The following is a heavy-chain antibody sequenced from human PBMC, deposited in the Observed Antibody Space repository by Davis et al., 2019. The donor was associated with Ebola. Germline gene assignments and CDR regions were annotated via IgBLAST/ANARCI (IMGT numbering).Heavy chain of an antibody. V-gene: IGHV3-30*18. CDR2: ISYDGSNK. CDR3: AKDRWIFGVVSNWFDP. D-gene: IGHD3-3*01. J-gene: IGHJ5*02. CDR1: GFTFSSYG. Sequence: GESLKISCAASGFTFSSYGMHWVRQAPGKGLEWVAVISYDGSNKYYADSVKGRFTISRDNSKNTLYLQMNSLRAEDTAVYYCAKDRWIFGVVSNWFDPWGQGTLVTVSS.